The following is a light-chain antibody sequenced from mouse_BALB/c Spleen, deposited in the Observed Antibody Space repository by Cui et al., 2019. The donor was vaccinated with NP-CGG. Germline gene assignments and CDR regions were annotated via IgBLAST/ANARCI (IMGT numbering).Light chain of an antibody. J-gene: IGLJ1*01. CDR2: GTN. V-gene: IGLV1*01. Sequence: QAVVTQESAPTTSPGETVTLTCRSSTGAVIITNYVNWVQEKSDHLFTGLIGGTNNRAPGIPARFSGSLIGDKAALTITGAQTEDEAIYFCALWYSNHWVFGGGTKLTVL. CDR3: ALWYSNHWV. CDR1: TGAVIITNY.